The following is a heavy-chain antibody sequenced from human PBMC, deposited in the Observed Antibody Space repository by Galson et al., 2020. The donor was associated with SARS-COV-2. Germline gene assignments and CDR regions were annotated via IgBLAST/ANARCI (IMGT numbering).Heavy chain of an antibody. J-gene: IGHJ6*02. CDR1: GVAISSSSYH. V-gene: IGHV4-39*01. Sequence: SETLSLTCTVSGVAISSSSYHWVWIRQPPGKGLEWIGSIYYSVSTYYNPSLKSRVTISVDTSKNQFSLKLSSVTAADTAVYYCARHDDILTGYYYYYGMDVWGQGTTVTVSS. D-gene: IGHD3-9*01. CDR3: ARHDDILTGYYYYYGMDV. CDR2: IYYSVST.